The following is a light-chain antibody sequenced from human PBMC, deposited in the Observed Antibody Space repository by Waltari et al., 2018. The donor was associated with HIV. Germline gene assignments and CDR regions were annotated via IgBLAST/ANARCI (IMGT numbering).Light chain of an antibody. J-gene: IGKJ2*01. V-gene: IGKV2D-29*02. Sequence: EIVMTQTPSSLSVTPVQPASFSCTSSHRLKHTDGKTYLYWYIQRPGLSPQVLIYEVSKRDAGVPDRFSGSVSGTHFTLKIARVEADDVGSYYCMQSLHLLYTFGQGTKLEIK. CDR2: EVS. CDR1: HRLKHTDGKTY. CDR3: MQSLHLLYT.